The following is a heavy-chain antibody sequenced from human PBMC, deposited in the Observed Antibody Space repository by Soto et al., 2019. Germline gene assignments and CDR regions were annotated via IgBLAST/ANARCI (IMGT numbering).Heavy chain of an antibody. CDR3: AREGYAYGLDF. D-gene: IGHD3-10*01. CDR1: GLSVRDKY. CDR2: TYTGGNS. J-gene: IGHJ4*02. V-gene: IGHV3-53*02. Sequence: EVQLVQTGGGLIKPGGSLSLSCAASGLSVRDKYMSWVRQAPGKGLEWVSLTYTGGNSYFADFVKGRFIVSRDISKNTLFLHMNSLAAEDTAVYYCAREGYAYGLDFWGQGSLVTVPS.